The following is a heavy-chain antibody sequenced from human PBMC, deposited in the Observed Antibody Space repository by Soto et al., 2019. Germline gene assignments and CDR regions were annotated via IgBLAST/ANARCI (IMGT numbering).Heavy chain of an antibody. CDR1: GGSFSGYY. V-gene: IGHV4-34*01. CDR3: ARAEYCSGGSCYGHWYFDL. D-gene: IGHD2-15*01. Sequence: QVQLQQWGAGLLKPSETLSLTCAVYGGSFSGYYWSWIRQPPGKGLEWMGEINHSGSTNYNPSLKSRVTISVDTSKNQFSLKLSSVTAADTAVYYCARAEYCSGGSCYGHWYFDLWGRGTLVTVSS. J-gene: IGHJ2*01. CDR2: INHSGST.